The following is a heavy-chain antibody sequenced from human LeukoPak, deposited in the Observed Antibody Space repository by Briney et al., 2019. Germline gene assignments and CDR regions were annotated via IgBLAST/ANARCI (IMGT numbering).Heavy chain of an antibody. CDR1: GYTFTSYD. CDR2: INPNCGNT. D-gene: IGHD3-3*01. CDR3: ARQSNYDFWSGYSPNYYYMDV. V-gene: IGHV1-8*03. J-gene: IGHJ6*03. Sequence: GASVKVSCKASGYTFTSYDINWVRQATGQGLEWMGRINPNCGNTGYAQKFQGRVTITTNTSTSTAYMELISLRSEDTAVYYCARQSNYDFWSGYSPNYYYMDVWGKGTTVTVSS.